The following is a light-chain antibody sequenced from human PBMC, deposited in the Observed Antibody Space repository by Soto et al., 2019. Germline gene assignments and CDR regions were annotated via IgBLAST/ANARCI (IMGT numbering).Light chain of an antibody. Sequence: DIQMTQSPSSLSASVGYRFTITCRASQTINTYLNWYQQKPGKAPNLLIHHTSILQSGVPSRFRGSGSGTEYTLTISSLQPDDFETYYCQQYNSYPWTFGQGTKVDNK. J-gene: IGKJ1*01. CDR2: HTS. CDR1: QTINTY. V-gene: IGKV1-39*01. CDR3: QQYNSYPWT.